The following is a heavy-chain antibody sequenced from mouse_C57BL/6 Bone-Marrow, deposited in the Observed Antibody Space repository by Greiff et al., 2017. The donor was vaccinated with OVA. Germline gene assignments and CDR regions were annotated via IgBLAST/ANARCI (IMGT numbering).Heavy chain of an antibody. Sequence: VKLVESGPGLVQPSQSLSITCTVSGFSLTSYGVHWVRQSPGKGLEWLGVIWSGGSTDYNAAFISRLSISKDNSKSQVFFKMNSLQADDTAIYYCARMDYYGSFWYFDVWGTGTTVTVSS. CDR3: ARMDYYGSFWYFDV. J-gene: IGHJ1*03. D-gene: IGHD1-1*01. CDR2: IWSGGST. CDR1: GFSLTSYG. V-gene: IGHV2-2*01.